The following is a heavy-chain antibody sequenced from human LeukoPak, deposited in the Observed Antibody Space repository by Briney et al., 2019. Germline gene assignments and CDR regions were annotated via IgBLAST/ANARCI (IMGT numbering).Heavy chain of an antibody. Sequence: SETLSLTCNVSAGSFSSSYWSWIRQPPGKGLERVGYIYNTGTTNYNPSLNSRVTISVDTSKNQLSLRLSSVTAADTAVYYCARHEPPGARRHLDYWGQGTLVTVSS. V-gene: IGHV4-59*08. CDR2: IYNTGTT. CDR1: AGSFSSSY. CDR3: ARHEPPGARRHLDY. D-gene: IGHD1-14*01. J-gene: IGHJ4*02.